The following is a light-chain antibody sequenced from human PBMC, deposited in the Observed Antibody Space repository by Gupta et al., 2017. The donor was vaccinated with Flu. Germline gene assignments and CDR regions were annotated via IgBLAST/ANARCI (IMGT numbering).Light chain of an antibody. Sequence: DIVMTQSPLSLPVTPGEPASISCRSSQSLLHSNGYNYLDWYLQKPGQSPQLLIYLGSNRASGVPDRFSGSGSGTEFTLKISSVEAEDVGVYYCMQALQTPGFGQGTKLEIK. CDR3: MQALQTPG. J-gene: IGKJ2*03. V-gene: IGKV2-28*01. CDR1: QSLLHSNGYNY. CDR2: LGS.